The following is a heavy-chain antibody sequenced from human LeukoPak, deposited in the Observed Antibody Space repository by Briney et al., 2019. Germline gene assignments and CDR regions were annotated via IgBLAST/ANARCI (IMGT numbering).Heavy chain of an antibody. CDR3: TKVRQGALDAFDM. D-gene: IGHD1-26*01. V-gene: IGHV3-23*01. Sequence: GGSLRLSCAVSGFTFSSEAMGWVRQLPGGGLEWVSTISPAGGTTYYAESMKGRFTISRDNSKSTLYLQMNSLRVEDTAVYYCTKVRQGALDAFDMWGQGTMVTVS. CDR1: GFTFSSEA. J-gene: IGHJ3*02. CDR2: ISPAGGTT.